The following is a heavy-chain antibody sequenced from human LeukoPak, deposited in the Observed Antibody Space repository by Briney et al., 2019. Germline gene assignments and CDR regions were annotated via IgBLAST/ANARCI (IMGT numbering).Heavy chain of an antibody. CDR3: ARTVVEVAAVHDAFDI. V-gene: IGHV4-39*01. Sequence: SETLSLTCTVSGGSIRSSSYHWGCIRQPPGKGLEWIGSIYYSGSTYYNPSLKSRVTISVDTSKNQFSLKLSSVTAADTAVYYCARTVVEVAAVHDAFDIWGQGTMVTVSS. J-gene: IGHJ3*02. D-gene: IGHD2-15*01. CDR2: IYYSGST. CDR1: GGSIRSSSYH.